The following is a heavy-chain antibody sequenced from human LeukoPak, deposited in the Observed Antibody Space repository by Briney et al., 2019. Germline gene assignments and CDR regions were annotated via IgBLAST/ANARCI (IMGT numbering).Heavy chain of an antibody. D-gene: IGHD3-16*01. Sequence: SETLSLTCTVSGGSISSYYWSWIRQPPGKGLEWIGYIYYSGSTNYNPSLKSRVTISVVTSKNQFSLKLTSVTAADTAVYYCARFGVGYDMVVWGQGTTGTVS. CDR2: IYYSGST. V-gene: IGHV4-59*01. CDR1: GGSISSYY. CDR3: ARFGVGYDMVV. J-gene: IGHJ6*02.